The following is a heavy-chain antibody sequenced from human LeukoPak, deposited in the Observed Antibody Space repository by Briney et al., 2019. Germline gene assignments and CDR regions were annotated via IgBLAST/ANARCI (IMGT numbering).Heavy chain of an antibody. CDR3: ARGNLCSGGSCYSYYFDY. CDR2: IIPIFGIA. Sequence: SVKVSCKASGGTFSSYAISWVRQAPGQGLEWMGGIIPIFGIANYAQKLQGRVTITTDESTSTAYMELSSLRSEDTAVYYCARGNLCSGGSCYSYYFDYWGQGTLVTVSS. J-gene: IGHJ4*02. V-gene: IGHV1-69*05. CDR1: GGTFSSYA. D-gene: IGHD2-15*01.